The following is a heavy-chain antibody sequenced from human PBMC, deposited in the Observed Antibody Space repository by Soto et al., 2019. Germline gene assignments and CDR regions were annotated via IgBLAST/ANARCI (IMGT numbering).Heavy chain of an antibody. CDR3: ARGDYDSSGLNHWYFDL. J-gene: IGHJ2*01. Sequence: QVQLQESGPGLVKPSQTLSLTCTVSGGSISSGGYYWSWIRQHPGKGLEWIGYIYYSGSTYYNPSLKSRVTISVDTSKNQFSLKLSSVTAADTAVYYCARGDYDSSGLNHWYFDLWGRGTLVTVSS. CDR1: GGSISSGGYY. D-gene: IGHD3-22*01. V-gene: IGHV4-31*03. CDR2: IYYSGST.